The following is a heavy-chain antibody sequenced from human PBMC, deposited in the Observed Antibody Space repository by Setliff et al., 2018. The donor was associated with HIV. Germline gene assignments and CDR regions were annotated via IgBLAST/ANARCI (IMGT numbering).Heavy chain of an antibody. CDR3: ATKLYCTNGVCLDAFDI. Sequence: ASVKVSCKASGYTFTSYAMHWVRQAPGQRLEWMGWINAGNGNTKYSQKFQGRVTITRDISASTAYMELSRLRSDDTAVYYCATKLYCTNGVCLDAFDIWGQGTLVTVSS. CDR2: INAGNGNT. CDR1: GYTFTSYA. V-gene: IGHV1-3*01. J-gene: IGHJ3*02. D-gene: IGHD2-8*01.